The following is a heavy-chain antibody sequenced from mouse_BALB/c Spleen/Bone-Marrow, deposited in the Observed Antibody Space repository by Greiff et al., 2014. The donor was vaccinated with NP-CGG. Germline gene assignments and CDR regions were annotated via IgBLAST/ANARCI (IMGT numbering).Heavy chain of an antibody. Sequence: EVQLVESGGGLVKPGGSLKLSCAASGFTFSDYYMYWVRQTPEKRLEWVATISDGGSYTYYPDSVKGLFTISRDNAKNNLYLQLSSLKSEDTAMYYCARGPHDDDMDYWGQGTSVTVSS. CDR3: ARGPHDDDMDY. J-gene: IGHJ4*01. CDR2: ISDGGSYT. V-gene: IGHV5-4*02. D-gene: IGHD2-3*01. CDR1: GFTFSDYY.